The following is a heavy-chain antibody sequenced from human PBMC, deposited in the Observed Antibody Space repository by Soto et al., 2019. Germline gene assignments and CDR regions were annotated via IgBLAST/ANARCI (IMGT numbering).Heavy chain of an antibody. J-gene: IGHJ4*02. V-gene: IGHV3-33*01. CDR1: GFTFSSYG. D-gene: IGHD3-22*01. Sequence: GGSLRLSCAASGFTFSSYGMHWVRQAPGKGLEWVAVIWYDGSNKYYADSVKGRFTISRDNSKNTLYLQMNSLRAEDTAVYYCARVGDYYDSSGYYQYFDYWGQGTLVTVSS. CDR3: ARVGDYYDSSGYYQYFDY. CDR2: IWYDGSNK.